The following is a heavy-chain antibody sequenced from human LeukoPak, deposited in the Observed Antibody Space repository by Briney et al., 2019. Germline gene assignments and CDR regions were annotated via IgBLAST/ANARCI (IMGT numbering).Heavy chain of an antibody. V-gene: IGHV5-51*01. CDR2: MYPGDSDT. CDR3: ARGDYGDFRVFYTLFDY. Sequence: GESLKISCKVSGYILTNNWIGWVRQMPGKGLEWMGIMYPGDSDTRYSPSFQGQVTISADKSISTAYLQWSSLKASDTAMYYCARGDYGDFRVFYTLFDYWGQGTLVTVSS. CDR1: GYILTNNW. D-gene: IGHD4-17*01. J-gene: IGHJ4*02.